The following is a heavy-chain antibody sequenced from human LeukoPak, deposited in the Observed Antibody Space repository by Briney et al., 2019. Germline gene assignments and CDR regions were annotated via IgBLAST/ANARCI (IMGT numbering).Heavy chain of an antibody. D-gene: IGHD3-22*01. Sequence: GGSLRLSCAASGFTFSNYAINWVRQAPGKGLKWVSGISATGDSTYYADSVKGRFTISRDNSKNTLYLQMNSLRAEDTALYYCAKRMTVRGYWDTSGDAFDIWVQGTMVTVSS. CDR3: AKRMTVRGYWDTSGDAFDI. J-gene: IGHJ3*02. V-gene: IGHV3-23*01. CDR1: GFTFSNYA. CDR2: ISATGDST.